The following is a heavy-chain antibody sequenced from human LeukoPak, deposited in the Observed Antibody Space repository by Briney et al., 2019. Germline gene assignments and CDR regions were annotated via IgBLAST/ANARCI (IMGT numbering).Heavy chain of an antibody. V-gene: IGHV4-34*01. J-gene: IGHJ4*02. Sequence: SETLSLTCAVYGGSFSGYYWSWIRQPPGKGLEWIGSIYYSGSTYYNPSLKSRVTISVDTSKNQFSLKLSSVTAADTAVYYCARLPRYQRTFDYWGQGTLVTVSS. CDR1: GGSFSGYY. CDR2: IYYSGST. CDR3: ARLPRYQRTFDY. D-gene: IGHD2-2*01.